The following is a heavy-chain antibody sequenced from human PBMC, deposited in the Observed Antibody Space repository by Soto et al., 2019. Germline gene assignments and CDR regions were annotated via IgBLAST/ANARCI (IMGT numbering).Heavy chain of an antibody. CDR2: IYSGGST. CDR3: ALDYAGGGWFDP. CDR1: GVTVSSTY. V-gene: IGHV3-66*01. J-gene: IGHJ5*02. D-gene: IGHD4-17*01. Sequence: EVQLVESGGGLVQPGGSLRLSCAASGVTVSSTYMTWVRQAPGKGLEWVSFIYSGGSTSYADSVKGRFTISRDSPRNTLYLQMNRLREEDPAVYYGALDYAGGGWFDPWGQGTLVTVAS.